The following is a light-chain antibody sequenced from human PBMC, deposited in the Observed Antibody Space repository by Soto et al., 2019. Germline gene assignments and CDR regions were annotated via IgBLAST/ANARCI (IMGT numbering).Light chain of an antibody. CDR2: LNSDGSH. Sequence: QPVLTQSPSASASLGASVKLTCTLSSGHSRYAIAWHQQQPEKGPRYLMKLNSDGSHTKGDGIPDRFSGSSSGAERYLTISSLQSEDEADYYCQTWGTGIQVVFGGGTKLTV. CDR1: SGHSRYA. J-gene: IGLJ2*01. CDR3: QTWGTGIQVV. V-gene: IGLV4-69*01.